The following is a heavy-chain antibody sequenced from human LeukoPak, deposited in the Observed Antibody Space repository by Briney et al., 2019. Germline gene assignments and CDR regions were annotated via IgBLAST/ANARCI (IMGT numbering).Heavy chain of an antibody. Sequence: SETLSLTCTVSGVSISIYYWSWIRQPAGKGLEWIGHIYTSGSTNYNPSLKNRVTISVDTSKNQFSLKLSSVTAADTAVYYCARGVLWFGELSGFDYWGQGTLVTVSS. D-gene: IGHD3-10*01. CDR1: GVSISIYY. J-gene: IGHJ4*02. V-gene: IGHV4-4*07. CDR3: ARGVLWFGELSGFDY. CDR2: IYTSGST.